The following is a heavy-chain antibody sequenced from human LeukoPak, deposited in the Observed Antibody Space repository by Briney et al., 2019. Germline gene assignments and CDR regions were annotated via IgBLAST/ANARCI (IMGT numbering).Heavy chain of an antibody. CDR3: AKGVFVIKYYFDY. CDR1: GFTFSSYA. J-gene: IGHJ4*02. V-gene: IGHV3-23*01. CDR2: ISGSGGST. Sequence: GGSLRLSCAASGFTFSSYAMSWVRQAPGKGLEWVSAISGSGGSTYYADSAKGRFTISRDNSKNTLYLQMNSLRAEDTAVYYCAKGVFVIKYYFDYWGQGTLVTVSS. D-gene: IGHD3-16*02.